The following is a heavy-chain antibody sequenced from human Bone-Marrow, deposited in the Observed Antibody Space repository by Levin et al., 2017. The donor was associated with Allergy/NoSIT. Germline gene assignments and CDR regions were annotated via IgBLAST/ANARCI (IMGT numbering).Heavy chain of an antibody. D-gene: IGHD6-19*01. CDR3: AKSISGWYDASDI. CDR2: IGTTGDP. Sequence: PGGSLRLSCAASGFTFSDYDMHWVRQVPGKGLEWISSIGTTGDPYYPGSVKGRFTISRENVKNLLYLQMNSLRAGDTAVYYCAKSISGWYDASDIWGQGTLVTVSS. J-gene: IGHJ3*02. CDR1: GFTFSDYD. V-gene: IGHV3-13*05.